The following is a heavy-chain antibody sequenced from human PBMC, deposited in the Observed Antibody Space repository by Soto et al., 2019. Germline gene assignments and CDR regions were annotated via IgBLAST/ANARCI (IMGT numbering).Heavy chain of an antibody. D-gene: IGHD4-17*01. Sequence: SETLSLTCTVSGGSISSYYWSWIRQPPGKGLEWIGYIYYSGSTNYNPSLKSRITISVDTSKNQFSLKLSSVTAADTAVYYRAGLYGDYVAWFDPWGQGTLVTVSS. J-gene: IGHJ5*02. V-gene: IGHV4-59*01. CDR1: GGSISSYY. CDR3: AGLYGDYVAWFDP. CDR2: IYYSGST.